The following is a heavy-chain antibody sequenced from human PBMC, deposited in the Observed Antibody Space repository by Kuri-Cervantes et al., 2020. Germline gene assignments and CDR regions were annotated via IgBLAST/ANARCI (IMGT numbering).Heavy chain of an antibody. D-gene: IGHD4-17*01. Sequence: SCTVSGGSISSGGYYWSWIRQHPGKGLEWIGYIYYSGSTYYNPSLKSRVTISVDTSKNQFSLKLSSVTAADTAVYYCAREMTTVTTTLDYWGQGTLVTVSS. CDR2: IYYSGST. J-gene: IGHJ4*02. CDR3: AREMTTVTTTLDY. V-gene: IGHV4-31*02. CDR1: GGSISSGGYY.